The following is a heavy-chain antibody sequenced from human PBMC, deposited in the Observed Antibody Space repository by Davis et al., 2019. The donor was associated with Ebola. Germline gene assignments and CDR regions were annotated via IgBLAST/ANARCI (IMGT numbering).Heavy chain of an antibody. CDR1: GYTFTGYY. CDR2: INAGNGNT. CDR3: ARDYYGSRDGYYFDY. Sequence: ASVKVSCKASGYTFTGYYMHWVRQAPGQRLEWMGWINAGNGNTKYSQKFQGRVTITRGTSASTAYMELSSLRSEDTAVYYCARDYYGSRDGYYFDYWGQGTLVTVSS. J-gene: IGHJ4*02. V-gene: IGHV1/OR15-3*02. D-gene: IGHD3-10*01.